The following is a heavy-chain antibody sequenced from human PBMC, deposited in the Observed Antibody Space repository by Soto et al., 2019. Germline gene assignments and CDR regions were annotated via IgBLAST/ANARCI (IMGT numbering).Heavy chain of an antibody. Sequence: QVQLQESGPGLVKPSQTLSLTCTVSVGSISSGGYYWSWIRQHPGKGLEWIGYIYYSGSTYYNPSLKRRVTISVDTSKNQVSLKLSSVTAADTAVYYCARTMIVDRDAFDIWGQGTMVTVSS. V-gene: IGHV4-31*03. CDR3: ARTMIVDRDAFDI. CDR1: VGSISSGGYY. D-gene: IGHD3-22*01. CDR2: IYYSGST. J-gene: IGHJ3*02.